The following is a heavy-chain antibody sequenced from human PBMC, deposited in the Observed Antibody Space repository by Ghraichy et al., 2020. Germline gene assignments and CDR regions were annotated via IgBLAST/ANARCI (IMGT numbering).Heavy chain of an antibody. J-gene: IGHJ4*02. CDR3: ANITAVGKWYFDN. D-gene: IGHD6-13*01. CDR2: IVGSDERA. Sequence: GGSLRLSCAASGFTFNNYGLTWVRQAPGKGLEWVSGIVGSDERAYYADSVRGRFTISRDNSKNTLYLQMNGLRAEDTALYYCANITAVGKWYFDNWGQGTLVTVSS. V-gene: IGHV3-23*01. CDR1: GFTFNNYG.